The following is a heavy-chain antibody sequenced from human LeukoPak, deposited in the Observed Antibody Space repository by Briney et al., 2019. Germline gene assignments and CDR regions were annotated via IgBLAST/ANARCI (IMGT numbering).Heavy chain of an antibody. CDR1: GGAMNDYY. Sequence: SETLSLTCTLSGGAMNDYYWSWRRQSAGRGVEWSGRVNASGVTGYNPSLKNRVSLSADPSMTQFSLRLSSVTAADTAVFYCARALCGDSCYGQRWYFDFWGQGILVTVSS. J-gene: IGHJ4*02. D-gene: IGHD2-21*02. CDR2: VNASGVT. CDR3: ARALCGDSCYGQRWYFDF. V-gene: IGHV4-4*07.